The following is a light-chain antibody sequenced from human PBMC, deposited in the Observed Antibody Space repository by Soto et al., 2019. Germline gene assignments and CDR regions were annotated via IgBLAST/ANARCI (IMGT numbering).Light chain of an antibody. CDR2: LNSDGSH. Sequence: QPVLTQSPSASASLGASVKLTCTLSSGHSSYAIAWHQQQPEKGPRYLMKLNSDGSHSKGDGIPDRFSGSSSGAARYLTISSLRSEDEADYYCQTWGTGIQVFGGGTKLTVL. V-gene: IGLV4-69*01. CDR1: SGHSSYA. CDR3: QTWGTGIQV. J-gene: IGLJ2*01.